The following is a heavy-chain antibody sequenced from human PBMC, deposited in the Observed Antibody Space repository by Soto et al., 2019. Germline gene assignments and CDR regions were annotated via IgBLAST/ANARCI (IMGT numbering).Heavy chain of an antibody. D-gene: IGHD2-8*01. CDR2: IIPILGIA. J-gene: IGHJ6*02. V-gene: IGHV1-69*02. Sequence: QVQLVQSGAEVKKPGSSVKVSCKASGGTFSSYTISWVRQAPGQGLEWMGRIIPILGIANYAQKFQGRVTITADKSTSTAYMELSSLRSEDTAVYYCARTLLNGLADFYAGMDVWGQGTTVTVSS. CDR3: ARTLLNGLADFYAGMDV. CDR1: GGTFSSYT.